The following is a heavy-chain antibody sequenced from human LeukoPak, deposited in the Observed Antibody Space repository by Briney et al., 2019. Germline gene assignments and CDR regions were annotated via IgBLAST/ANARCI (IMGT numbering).Heavy chain of an antibody. Sequence: PGGSLRLSCAASGFTVSSYAMSWVRQAPGQGREWVSGISGNGGGTYYAASLKGRFTRSRDKSKSTLYLQMNSLRAEDTAVYYCAKGVGGYDSISGYFDYWGQGTLVTVSS. CDR3: AKGVGGYDSISGYFDY. J-gene: IGHJ4*02. CDR2: ISGNGGGT. D-gene: IGHD5-12*01. V-gene: IGHV3-23*01. CDR1: GFTVSSYA.